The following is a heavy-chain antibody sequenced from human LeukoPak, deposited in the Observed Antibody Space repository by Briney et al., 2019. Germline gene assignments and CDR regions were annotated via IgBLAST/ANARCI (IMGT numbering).Heavy chain of an antibody. CDR1: GGSISTYY. Sequence: SETLSLTCTVSGGSISTYYWSWIRQPAGKGLEWIGRIYISGSTNHNPSLKSRVTMSLDTSKNQFSLKLSSVTAADTAVYYCARALSYYDFWSGPLNYWGQGTLVTVSS. CDR2: IYISGST. V-gene: IGHV4-4*07. D-gene: IGHD3-3*01. J-gene: IGHJ4*02. CDR3: ARALSYYDFWSGPLNY.